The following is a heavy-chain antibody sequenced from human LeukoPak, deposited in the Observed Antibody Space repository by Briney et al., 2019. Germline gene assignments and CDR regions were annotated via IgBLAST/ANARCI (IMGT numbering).Heavy chain of an antibody. D-gene: IGHD6-13*01. CDR2: INTNTGNP. Sequence: ASVKVSCKASGYTFTSYAMNWVRQAPGQGLEWMGWINTNTGNPTYAQGFTGRFVFSLDTSVSTAYLQISSLKAEGTAVYYCARDLSMVGSWDPDYYYYYGMDVWGQGTTVTVSS. J-gene: IGHJ6*02. CDR3: ARDLSMVGSWDPDYYYYYGMDV. V-gene: IGHV7-4-1*02. CDR1: GYTFTSYA.